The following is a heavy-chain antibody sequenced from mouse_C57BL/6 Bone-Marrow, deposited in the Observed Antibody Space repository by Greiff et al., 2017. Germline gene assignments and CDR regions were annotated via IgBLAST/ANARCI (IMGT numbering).Heavy chain of an antibody. CDR3: SRQITTVLATKYFDV. CDR1: GFTFSSYT. CDR2: ISAGGGNT. Sequence: EVQLLESGAGLVKPGGSLKLSCAASGFTFSSYTMPWVRQTPEQRLQWVASISAGGGNTYYPDSVKGRFTISGDNDKNILYLQMSSLRSEDTALYYCSRQITTVLATKYFDVWGTGTTVTVSS. J-gene: IGHJ1*03. V-gene: IGHV5-9*01. D-gene: IGHD1-1*01.